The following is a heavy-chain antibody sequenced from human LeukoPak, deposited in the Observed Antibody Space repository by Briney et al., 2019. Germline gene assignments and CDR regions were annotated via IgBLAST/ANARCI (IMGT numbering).Heavy chain of an antibody. CDR1: GYTFTNYY. J-gene: IGHJ4*02. D-gene: IGHD4-17*01. CDR2: INPSGGGT. V-gene: IGHV1-46*01. CDR3: ARDQDTIGYGENLY. Sequence: ASVKVSCKASGYTFTNYYIHWVRQAPGQGLEWMGIINPSGGGTTYAQKFQGRVTMPRDTSTSTVYMELSSLRSEDTAVYYCARDQDTIGYGENLYWGQGVLVTVSS.